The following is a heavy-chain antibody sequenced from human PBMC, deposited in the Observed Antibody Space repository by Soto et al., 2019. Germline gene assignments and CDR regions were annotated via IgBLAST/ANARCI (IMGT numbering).Heavy chain of an antibody. Sequence: SETLSLTCAVYGGSFSGYYWIWIRQPPGKGLEWIGEINHSGSTNYNPSLKSRVTISVDTSKNQFSLKLSSVTAADTAVYYCARGDSYSGYDPRKLWPYYFDYWGQGTLVTVSS. CDR2: INHSGST. CDR3: ARGDSYSGYDPRKLWPYYFDY. CDR1: GGSFSGYY. V-gene: IGHV4-34*01. J-gene: IGHJ4*02. D-gene: IGHD5-12*01.